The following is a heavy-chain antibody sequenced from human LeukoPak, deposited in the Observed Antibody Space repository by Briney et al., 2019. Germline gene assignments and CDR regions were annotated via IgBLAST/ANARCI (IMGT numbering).Heavy chain of an antibody. V-gene: IGHV4-30-4*08. CDR1: GGSISSGDYF. CDR3: ARDPHYHDRSGSFV. J-gene: IGHJ3*01. D-gene: IGHD3-22*01. Sequence: SQTLSLTCTVSGGSISSGDYFWSWIRQPPGKGLEWIGYIYYSGSAYYNPSLKSRVTISVDTSKNQFSLKLSPVTAADTAVYCCARDPHYHDRSGSFVWGQGTMVTVSS. CDR2: IYYSGSA.